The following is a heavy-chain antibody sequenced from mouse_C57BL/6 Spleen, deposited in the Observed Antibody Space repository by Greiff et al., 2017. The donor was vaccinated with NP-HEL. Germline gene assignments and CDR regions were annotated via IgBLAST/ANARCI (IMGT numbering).Heavy chain of an antibody. V-gene: IGHV1-80*01. CDR2: IYPGDGDT. J-gene: IGHJ1*03. CDR1: GYAFSSYW. CDR3: ARHYGSSRNWYCDV. Sequence: VQLQQSGAELVKPGASVKISCKASGYAFSSYWMNWVKQRPGKGLEWIGQIYPGDGDTNYNGTFKGKATLTADTSSSTAYMQLSSLTSEDSAVYFCARHYGSSRNWYCDVWGTGTTVTVSA. D-gene: IGHD1-1*01.